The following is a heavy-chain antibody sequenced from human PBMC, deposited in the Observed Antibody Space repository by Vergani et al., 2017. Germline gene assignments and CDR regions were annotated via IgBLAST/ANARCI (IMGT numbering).Heavy chain of an antibody. J-gene: IGHJ2*01. CDR1: GGSIRSYY. CDR3: ARARKGWYFDL. Sequence: QVQLQESGPGLVKPSETLSLTCTFSGGSIRSYYWSWFRQPPGKGLEWIWYIYYSGSTNYNPSLKSRVTISVDTSKNRFSLKLSSVTAADTAVYYCARARKGWYFDLWGRGTLVTVSS. CDR2: IYYSGST. V-gene: IGHV4-59*08.